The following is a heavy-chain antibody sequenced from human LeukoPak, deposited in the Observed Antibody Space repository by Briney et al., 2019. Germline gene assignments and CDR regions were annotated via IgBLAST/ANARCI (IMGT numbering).Heavy chain of an antibody. D-gene: IGHD3-3*01. J-gene: IGHJ5*02. CDR3: ARGLYDFWSGFENWFDR. CDR2: IIPIFGTA. CDR1: GGTFISYA. Sequence: SVKVSCKASGGTFISYAISWVRQAPGQGLEWTGGIIPIFGTANYAQKFQGRVTITEDESKSTAYMELSSLRSEDTAVYYCARGLYDFWSGFENWFDRWGQGTLVTVSS. V-gene: IGHV1-69*13.